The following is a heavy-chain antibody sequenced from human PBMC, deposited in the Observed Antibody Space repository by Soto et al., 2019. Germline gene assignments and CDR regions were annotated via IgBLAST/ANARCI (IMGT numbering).Heavy chain of an antibody. CDR3: AKALYGGFTY. CDR1: GFTFSSYA. Sequence: GGSLRLSCAASGFTFSSYAMSWVRQAPGKGLEWVSSISSSGDSTHYADSVKGRFTVSRDNSKSMLYLQTNSLRAEDTAIYYCAKALYGGFTYWGQGTLVTVS. D-gene: IGHD3-10*01. CDR2: ISSSGDST. J-gene: IGHJ4*02. V-gene: IGHV3-23*01.